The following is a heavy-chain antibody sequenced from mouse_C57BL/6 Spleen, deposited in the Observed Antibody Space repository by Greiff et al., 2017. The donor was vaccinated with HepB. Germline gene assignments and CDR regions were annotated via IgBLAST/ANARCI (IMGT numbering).Heavy chain of an antibody. V-gene: IGHV1-82*01. Sequence: QVQLQQSGPELVKPGASVKISCKASGYAFSSSWMNWVKQRPGKGLEWIGRIYPGDGDTNYNGKFKGKATLTADKSSSTAYMQLSSLTSEDSAVYFCARTGYSGYDWYFDVWGTGTTVTVSS. J-gene: IGHJ1*03. D-gene: IGHD2-2*01. CDR2: IYPGDGDT. CDR3: ARTGYSGYDWYFDV. CDR1: GYAFSSSW.